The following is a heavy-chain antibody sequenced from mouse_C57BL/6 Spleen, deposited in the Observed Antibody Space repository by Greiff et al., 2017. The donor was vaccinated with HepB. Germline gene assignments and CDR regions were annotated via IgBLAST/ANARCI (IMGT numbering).Heavy chain of an antibody. D-gene: IGHD1-1*01. CDR2: ISDGGSYT. CDR3: ERDTTVVCDD. CDR1: GFTFSSYA. J-gene: IGHJ2*01. V-gene: IGHV5-4*01. Sequence: EVQVVESGGGLVKPGGSLKLSCAASGFTFSSYAMSWVRQTPEKRLEWVATISDGGSYTYYPDNVKGRFTISRDNAKNNLYLQMSHLKSEETAMYWGERDTTVVCDDWGRGTTLTVAS.